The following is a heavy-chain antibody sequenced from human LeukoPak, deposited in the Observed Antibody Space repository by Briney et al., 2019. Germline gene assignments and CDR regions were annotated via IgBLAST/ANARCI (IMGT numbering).Heavy chain of an antibody. J-gene: IGHJ4*02. V-gene: IGHV3-30*04. CDR2: ISDDGHGRVQ. CDR1: GFTFSSYT. CDR3: ANPDILTGYYKSRGDY. D-gene: IGHD3-9*01. Sequence: PGGSLRLSCAASGFTFSSYTMHWVRQTPGKGLEWVAVISDDGHGRVQYYADSVKGRFTISRDNSKNTLYLQMNSLRAEDTAVYYCANPDILTGYYKSRGDYWGQGTLVTVSS.